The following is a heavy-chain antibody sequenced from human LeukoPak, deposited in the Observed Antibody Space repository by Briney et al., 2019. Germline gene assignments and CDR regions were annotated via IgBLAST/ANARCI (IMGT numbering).Heavy chain of an antibody. J-gene: IGHJ6*03. CDR3: ARSESPYYYYYMDV. CDR2: ISSSGSTI. V-gene: IGHV3-11*04. CDR1: GFTFSDYY. Sequence: GGSLRLSCAASGFTFSDYYMSWIRQAPGKGLEWVSYISSSGSTIYYADSVKGRFTISRDNAKNSLYLQMNSLRAEDTAVYYCARSESPYYYYYMDVWGKGTTVTVSS.